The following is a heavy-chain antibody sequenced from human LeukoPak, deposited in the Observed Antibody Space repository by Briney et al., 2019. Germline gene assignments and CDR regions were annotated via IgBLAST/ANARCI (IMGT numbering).Heavy chain of an antibody. V-gene: IGHV3-11*01. CDR1: GFTFSDYY. Sequence: PEGYLRLSCAASGFTFSDYYMSWIRQAPGKGLEWVSYISSSGSTIYYADSVKGRFTISRDNAKNSLYLQMNSLRAEDTAVYYCARYSYGYVHYFDYWGQGTLVTVSS. CDR2: ISSSGSTI. D-gene: IGHD5-18*01. J-gene: IGHJ4*02. CDR3: ARYSYGYVHYFDY.